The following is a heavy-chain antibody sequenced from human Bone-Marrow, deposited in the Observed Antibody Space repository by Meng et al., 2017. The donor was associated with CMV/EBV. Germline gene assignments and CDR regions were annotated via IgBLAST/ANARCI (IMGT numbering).Heavy chain of an antibody. CDR1: GYSFISSP. CDR3: ASQTIVGTPGVY. CDR2: IDAGNGNT. Sequence: SCKASGYSFISSPMHWVRQAPGQRLDWMGWIDAGNGNTRYSQKFQDRVTITRDTSASTGYMELSSLRSEDTAVYYCASQTIVGTPGVYWGQGTLVTVSS. V-gene: IGHV1-3*01. J-gene: IGHJ4*02. D-gene: IGHD1-26*01.